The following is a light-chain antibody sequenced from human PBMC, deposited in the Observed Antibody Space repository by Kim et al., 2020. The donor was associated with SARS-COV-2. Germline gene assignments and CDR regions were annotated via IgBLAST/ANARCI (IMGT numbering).Light chain of an antibody. V-gene: IGLV3-9*01. CDR1: NSGSKN. J-gene: IGLJ3*02. Sequence: SAALVQTARITCGGNNSGSKNVHWYQQKPRQAPVLVIYRDSNRPSGIPERFSGSNSGNPATLTISRAQAGDEADYYCQVWDSSTRVFGGGTQLTVL. CDR3: QVWDSSTRV. CDR2: RDS.